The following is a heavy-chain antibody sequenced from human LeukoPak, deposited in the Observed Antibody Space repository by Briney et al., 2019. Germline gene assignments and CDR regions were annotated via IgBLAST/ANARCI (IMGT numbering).Heavy chain of an antibody. J-gene: IGHJ6*02. Sequence: GGSLRLSCAASGFTVSSNYMSWVRQAPGKGLEWVSVIYSGGSTYYADSVKGRFTISRDNSKNTLYLQMNSLRAEDTAVHYCARDVGVHYDFWSGHYYYYYGMDVWGQGTTVTVSS. V-gene: IGHV3-66*01. CDR1: GFTVSSNY. CDR3: ARDVGVHYDFWSGHYYYYYGMDV. CDR2: IYSGGST. D-gene: IGHD3-3*01.